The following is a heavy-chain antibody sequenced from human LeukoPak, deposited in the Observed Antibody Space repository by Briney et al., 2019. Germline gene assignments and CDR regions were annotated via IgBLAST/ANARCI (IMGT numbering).Heavy chain of an antibody. D-gene: IGHD6-6*01. V-gene: IGHV3-7*01. Sequence: GGSLRLSCAASGFTFSSYWMSWVRQAPGKGLEWVANIKQDGSEKYYVDSVKGRFTVSRDNAKNSLYLQMNSLRAEDTAVYYCARFSRSSTPVYWGQGTLVTVSS. CDR3: ARFSRSSTPVY. CDR2: IKQDGSEK. CDR1: GFTFSSYW. J-gene: IGHJ4*02.